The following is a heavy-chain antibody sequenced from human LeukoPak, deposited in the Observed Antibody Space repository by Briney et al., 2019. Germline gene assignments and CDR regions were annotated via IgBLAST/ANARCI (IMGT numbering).Heavy chain of an antibody. CDR2: ISYDGSNK. J-gene: IGHJ6*02. CDR1: GFTFSSYA. CDR3: ARDRVSGYYYGMDV. V-gene: IGHV3-30-3*01. D-gene: IGHD1-26*01. Sequence: GRSLRLSCAASGFTFSSYAMHWVRQAPGKGLEWVAVISYDGSNKYYADSVKGRFTISRDNSKNTLYLQMNSLRAEDTAVYYCARDRVSGYYYGMDVWGQGTTVTVSS.